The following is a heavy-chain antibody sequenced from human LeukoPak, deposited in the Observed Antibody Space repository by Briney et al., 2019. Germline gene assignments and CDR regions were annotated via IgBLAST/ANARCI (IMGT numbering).Heavy chain of an antibody. J-gene: IGHJ4*02. V-gene: IGHV3-64*01. CDR2: LSSNGGST. CDR1: GFTFSSYA. CDR3: AREGWDASSSWYSEPTPYFDY. Sequence: GGSLRLSCAASGFTFSSYAMHWVRQAPGKGLEYVSALSSNGGSTYYANSVKGRFTISRDNSKNTLYLQMGSLRAEDMAVYYCAREGWDASSSWYSEPTPYFDYWGQGTLVTVSS. D-gene: IGHD6-13*01.